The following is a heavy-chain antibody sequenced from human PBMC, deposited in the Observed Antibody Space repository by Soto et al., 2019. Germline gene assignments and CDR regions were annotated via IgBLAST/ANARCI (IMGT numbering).Heavy chain of an antibody. D-gene: IGHD3-10*01. CDR1: GFSLSTSGVG. CDR3: AHRRGYGSGSYWDY. V-gene: IGHV2-5*02. CDR2: IYWDDDK. Sequence: QITLKESGPPLVKPTQTLTLTCTFSGFSLSTSGVGVGWIRQPPGKALEWLALIYWDDDKRYSPSLKSRLTITKDTSKNQVVLTMTNMDPVDTATYYCAHRRGYGSGSYWDYWGQGTLVTVSS. J-gene: IGHJ4*02.